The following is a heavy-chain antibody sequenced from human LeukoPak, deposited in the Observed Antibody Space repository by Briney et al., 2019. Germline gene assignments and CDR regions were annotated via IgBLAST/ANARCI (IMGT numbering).Heavy chain of an antibody. J-gene: IGHJ4*02. Sequence: GGSLRLSCVVSGFDLSDYYMSWLRQAPGKGLEWISYISSSGGNIYFADSVKGRFTMSRDNARGSLYLQMNSLRADDTAIYYCARRRDYFDYWGQGTLVTVSS. V-gene: IGHV3-11*01. CDR2: ISSSGGNI. CDR1: GFDLSDYY. CDR3: ARRRDYFDY.